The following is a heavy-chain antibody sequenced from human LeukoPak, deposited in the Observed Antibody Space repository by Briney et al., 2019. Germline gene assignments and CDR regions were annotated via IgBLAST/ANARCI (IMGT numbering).Heavy chain of an antibody. D-gene: IGHD6-13*01. CDR3: AKDIPGIAAAGTSWGYFDL. CDR2: IRYDGSNK. Sequence: GGSPRLSCAASGFTFSSYGMHWVRQAPGKGLEWVAFIRYDGSNKYYADSVKGRFTISRDNSKNTLYLQMNSLRAEDTAVYYCAKDIPGIAAAGTSWGYFDLWGRGTLVTVSS. J-gene: IGHJ2*01. V-gene: IGHV3-30*02. CDR1: GFTFSSYG.